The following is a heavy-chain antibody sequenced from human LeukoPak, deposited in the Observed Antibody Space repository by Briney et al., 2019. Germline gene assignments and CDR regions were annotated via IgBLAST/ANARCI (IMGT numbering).Heavy chain of an antibody. CDR3: ARSYCSSTSCYSSYYYYMDV. CDR1: GGSISSYY. CDR2: IYTSGST. V-gene: IGHV4-4*07. J-gene: IGHJ6*03. D-gene: IGHD2-2*02. Sequence: SETLSLTFTVSGGSISSYYWSWIRQPAGKGLEWIGRIYTSGSTNYNPSLKSRVTMSVDTSKNQFSLKLSSVTAADTAVYYCARSYCSSTSCYSSYYYYMDVWGKGTTVTVSS.